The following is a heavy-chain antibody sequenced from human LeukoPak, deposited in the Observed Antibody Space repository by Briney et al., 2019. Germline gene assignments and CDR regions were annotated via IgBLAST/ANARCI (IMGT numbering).Heavy chain of an antibody. D-gene: IGHD3-3*01. CDR1: GYTFTSYG. J-gene: IGHJ5*02. CDR2: ISAYNGNT. CDR3: ARDTYYDPPLGGNWFDP. Sequence: ASVKVSCKASGYTFTSYGISWVRQAPGQGLEWMGWISAYNGNTDYAQKLQGRVTMTTDTSTSTAYMELRSLRSDDTAVYYCARDTYYDPPLGGNWFDPWGQGTLVTVSS. V-gene: IGHV1-18*01.